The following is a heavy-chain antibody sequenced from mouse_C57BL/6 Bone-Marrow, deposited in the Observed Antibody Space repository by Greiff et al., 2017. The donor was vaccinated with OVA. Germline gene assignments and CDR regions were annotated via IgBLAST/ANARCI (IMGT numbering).Heavy chain of an antibody. CDR1: GYTFTSYG. V-gene: IGHV1-81*01. CDR3: ASSSGLAWFAY. D-gene: IGHD3-2*02. J-gene: IGHJ3*01. CDR2: IYPRSGNT. Sequence: QVQLQQSGAELARPGASVKLSCKASGYTFTSYGISWVKQRTGQGLEWIGEIYPRSGNTYYNEKFKGKATLTADKSSSTSYMELRSLTSEDSAVYFSASSSGLAWFAYWGQGTLVTVSA.